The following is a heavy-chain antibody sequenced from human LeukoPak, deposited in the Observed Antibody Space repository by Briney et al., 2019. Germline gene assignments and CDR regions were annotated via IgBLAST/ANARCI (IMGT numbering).Heavy chain of an antibody. CDR3: ARDGIELDQGRFDY. D-gene: IGHD1-1*01. CDR2: TYYRSKWYN. V-gene: IGHV6-1*01. CDR1: GDSVSSNSAA. Sequence: SQTLSLTCAISGDSVSSNSAAWNWIRQSPSRGLEWLGRTYYRSKWYNDYAVSVKSRITINPDTSKNQFSLQLNSVTPEDTAVYYYARDGIELDQGRFDYWGQGTLVTVSS. J-gene: IGHJ4*02.